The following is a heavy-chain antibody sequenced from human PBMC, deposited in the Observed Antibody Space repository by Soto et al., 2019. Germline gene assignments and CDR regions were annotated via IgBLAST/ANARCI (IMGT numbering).Heavy chain of an antibody. Sequence: ETLSLTGSVPGGSGSNKTYYWSWVLQPPGKRLEWIGYVYYSGTTNYNPSLKSRVTISVDLSKNQFSLRLSSVTTADTALYYCARTTAVPNTLRSRYFFDYWGQGTLVTVSS. V-gene: IGHV4-61*01. CDR2: VYYSGTT. J-gene: IGHJ4*02. D-gene: IGHD4-17*01. CDR3: ARTTAVPNTLRSRYFFDY. CDR1: GGSGSNKTYY.